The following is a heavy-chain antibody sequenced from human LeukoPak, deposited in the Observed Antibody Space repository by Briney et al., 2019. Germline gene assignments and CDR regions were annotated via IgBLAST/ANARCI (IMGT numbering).Heavy chain of an antibody. V-gene: IGHV3-11*06. CDR1: GFTFSDYY. CDR3: ARDSPNDDAFDI. Sequence: GGSLRLSCAASGFTFSDYYMSWIRQAPGKGLEWVPYISSSSSYTNYADSVKGRFTISRDNAKNSLYLQMNSLRAEDTAVYYCARDSPNDDAFDIWGQGTMVTVSS. D-gene: IGHD1-1*01. J-gene: IGHJ3*02. CDR2: ISSSSSYT.